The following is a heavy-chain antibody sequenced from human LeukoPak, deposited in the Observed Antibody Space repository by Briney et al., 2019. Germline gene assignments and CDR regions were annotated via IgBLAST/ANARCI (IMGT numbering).Heavy chain of an antibody. CDR2: ISGGILST. CDR1: GFTFSKYG. V-gene: IGHV3-23*01. J-gene: IGHJ4*02. CDR3: AKAASIVATPLLDF. D-gene: IGHD5-12*01. Sequence: GGSLRLSCAASGFTFSKYGMSWVRQAPGKGLEWVAAISGGILSTYYADSVKGRFTISRDNSKDTLYLQMHTLRVDDTAVYYCAKAASIVATPLLDFWGQGILVTVSS.